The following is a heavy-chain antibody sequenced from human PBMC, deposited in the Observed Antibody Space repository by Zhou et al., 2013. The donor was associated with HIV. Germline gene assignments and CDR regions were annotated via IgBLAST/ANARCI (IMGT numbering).Heavy chain of an antibody. CDR3: ARWGWEQLDDVYNWFDP. CDR2: IIPIFGTA. D-gene: IGHD6-13*01. V-gene: IGHV1-69*05. Sequence: QVQLVQSGAEVKKPGSSVKVSCKASGGTFSSYAISWVRQAPGQGLEWMGGIIPIFGTANYAQKFQGRVTITTDESTSTAYMELSSLRSEDTAVYYCARWGWEQLDDVYNWFDPWGQGTLVTVSS. CDR1: GGTFSSYA. J-gene: IGHJ5*02.